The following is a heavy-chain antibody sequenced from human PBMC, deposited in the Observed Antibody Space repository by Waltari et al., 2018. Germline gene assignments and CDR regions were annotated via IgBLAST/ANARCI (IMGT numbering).Heavy chain of an antibody. D-gene: IGHD2-2*01. Sequence: EVQLVASGGGLVPPGGSLRLSCATSGFPFKSCEMNWVRQAPGKGLEWVSYISTSGNSANYADSVKGRFSISRDNAKNSVDLQMNSLRAEDTAVYYCARRSRFSRSPLGHWGQGSLVIVSS. V-gene: IGHV3-48*03. CDR2: ISTSGNSA. CDR1: GFPFKSCE. J-gene: IGHJ1*01. CDR3: ARRSRFSRSPLGH.